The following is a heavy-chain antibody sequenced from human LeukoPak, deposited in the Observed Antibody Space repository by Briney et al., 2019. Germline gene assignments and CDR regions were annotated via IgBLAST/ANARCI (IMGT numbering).Heavy chain of an antibody. CDR3: ARDIYYDSSGYYYEGGVLDAFDI. CDR2: ISSSSSYI. Sequence: PGGSLRLSCAASGFTFSSYSMNWVRQAPGKGLEWVSSISSSSSYIYYADSVKGRFTISRDNAKNSLYLQMNSLRAEDTAVYYCARDIYYDSSGYYYEGGVLDAFDIWGQGTMVTVSS. J-gene: IGHJ3*02. CDR1: GFTFSSYS. D-gene: IGHD3-22*01. V-gene: IGHV3-21*01.